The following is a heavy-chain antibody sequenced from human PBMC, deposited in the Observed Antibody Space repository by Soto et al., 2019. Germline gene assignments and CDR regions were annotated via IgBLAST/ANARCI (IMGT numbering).Heavy chain of an antibody. CDR3: ARDRNVATTRVDYFYGMDA. CDR2: IIPIFGKP. CDR1: GGTIGYYG. J-gene: IGHJ6*02. Sequence: SAKVTCKACGGTIGYYGISWVRQDPGQGLEWMGGIIPIFGKPHYAQKFQVRVTITADESTSTAYMDVSSLRSEDTAVYYCARDRNVATTRVDYFYGMDAWAQGPTFTFS. V-gene: IGHV1-69*13. D-gene: IGHD1-26*01.